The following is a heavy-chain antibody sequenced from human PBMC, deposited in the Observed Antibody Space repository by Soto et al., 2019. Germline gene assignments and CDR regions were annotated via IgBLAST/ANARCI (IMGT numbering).Heavy chain of an antibody. CDR3: AKDPRGYSYGYPHY. D-gene: IGHD5-18*01. CDR2: ISYDGSNK. J-gene: IGHJ4*02. CDR1: GFTFSSYG. Sequence: QVQLVESGGGVVQPGRSLRLSCAASGFTFSSYGMHWVRQAPGKGLEWVAVISYDGSNKYYADSVKGRFTISRDNSKNTLYLQMKSLRAEDTAVYYCAKDPRGYSYGYPHYWGQGTLVTVSS. V-gene: IGHV3-30*18.